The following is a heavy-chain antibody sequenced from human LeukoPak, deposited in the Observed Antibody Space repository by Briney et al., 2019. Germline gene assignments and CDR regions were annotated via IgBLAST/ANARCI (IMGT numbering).Heavy chain of an antibody. V-gene: IGHV3-23*01. J-gene: IGHJ6*04. CDR3: ARDKVEMATINYYGMDV. CDR1: GFTFSSYT. Sequence: GGSLRLSCAASGFTFSSYTMSWVRQAPGKGLEWVSAISGSGGSTYYADSVTGRFTISRDNSKNTLYLQMNSLRAEDTAVYYCARDKVEMATINYYGMDVWGKGTTVTVSS. CDR2: ISGSGGST. D-gene: IGHD5-24*01.